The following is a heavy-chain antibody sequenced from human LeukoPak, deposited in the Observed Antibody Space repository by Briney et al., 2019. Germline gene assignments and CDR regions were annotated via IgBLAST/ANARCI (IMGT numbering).Heavy chain of an antibody. CDR1: GFTVSSNY. J-gene: IGHJ4*02. CDR3: ARDSSDHVWGTYPYYFTY. V-gene: IGHV3-66*01. CDR2: IYVGGDT. D-gene: IGHD3-16*02. Sequence: GGSLRLSCAASGFTVSSNYISWVRQAPGKGLEWVSVIYVGGDTYYADSVKGRFTISRDNAKNSLYLQMNSLRAEDTAVYYCARDSSDHVWGTYPYYFTYWGQGTLVTVSS.